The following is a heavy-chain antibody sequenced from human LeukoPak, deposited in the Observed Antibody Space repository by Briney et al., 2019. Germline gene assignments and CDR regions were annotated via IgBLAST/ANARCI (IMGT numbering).Heavy chain of an antibody. D-gene: IGHD2-15*01. CDR1: GFTFSSYE. CDR2: ISSSGSTI. CDR3: ARERICRGGSCPFDP. V-gene: IGHV3-48*03. J-gene: IGHJ5*02. Sequence: GGSLRLSCAASGFTFSSYEMNWVRQAPGKGLEWVSYISSSGSTIYYADSVKGRFTISRDNAKNSLYLQMNSLRAEDTAVYYCARERICRGGSCPFDPWGQGTLVTVSS.